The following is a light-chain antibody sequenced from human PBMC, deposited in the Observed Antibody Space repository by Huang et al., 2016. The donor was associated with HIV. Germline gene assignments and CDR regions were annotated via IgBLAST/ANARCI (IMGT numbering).Light chain of an antibody. V-gene: IGKV1-39*01. CDR3: QQGYSALIT. CDR1: QNINTF. CDR2: SAS. Sequence: DILLTQSPSSLSASVGDRVTITCRASQNINTFLNWYQQKPGKAPNLLIQSASTLQTGVPSRFSGSGSGTDFTLTVNNLQPEDSATYYCQQGYSALITFGQGTRL. J-gene: IGKJ5*01.